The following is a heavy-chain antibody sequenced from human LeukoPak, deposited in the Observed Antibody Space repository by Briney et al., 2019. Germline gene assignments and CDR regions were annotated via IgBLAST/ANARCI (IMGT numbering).Heavy chain of an antibody. Sequence: ASVKVSCKASGYTFTNYFMHWVRQAPGQGLEWMGIINPGGGGTNYAQKCQGRVTVTRDTYTSTVYMELSSLTSEDTAVYYCARAIAAAGSIGWFDPWGQGTLVTVSS. CDR1: GYTFTNYF. CDR3: ARAIAAAGSIGWFDP. V-gene: IGHV1-46*01. D-gene: IGHD6-13*01. J-gene: IGHJ5*02. CDR2: INPGGGGT.